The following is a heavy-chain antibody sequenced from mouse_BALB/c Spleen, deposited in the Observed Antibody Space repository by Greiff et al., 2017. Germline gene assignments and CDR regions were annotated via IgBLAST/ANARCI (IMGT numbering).Heavy chain of an antibody. CDR2: ISSGGST. CDR1: GFTFSSYA. Sequence: EVMLVESGGGLVKPGGSLKLSCAASGFTFSSYAMSWVRQTPEKRLEWVASISSGGSTYYPDSVKGRFTISRDNARNILYLQMSSLRSEDTAMYYCAREGVVALYYFDYWGQGTTLTVSA. V-gene: IGHV5-6-5*01. D-gene: IGHD1-1*01. J-gene: IGHJ2*01. CDR3: AREGVVALYYFDY.